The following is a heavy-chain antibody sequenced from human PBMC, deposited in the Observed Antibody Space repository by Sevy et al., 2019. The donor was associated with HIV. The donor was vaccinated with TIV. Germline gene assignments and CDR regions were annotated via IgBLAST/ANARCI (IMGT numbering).Heavy chain of an antibody. J-gene: IGHJ4*02. CDR1: GFSFTSYW. CDR2: IYPGNSEI. V-gene: IGHV5-51*01. D-gene: IGHD6-19*01. Sequence: GESLKISCKGSGFSFTSYWIAWVRQMPGKGLEWMGIIYPGNSEIRYSQSFQGQVTISADKSINTAHLQWSSLKASDTAMYYCARLGSGWLGGGYWGQGTLVTVSS. CDR3: ARLGSGWLGGGY.